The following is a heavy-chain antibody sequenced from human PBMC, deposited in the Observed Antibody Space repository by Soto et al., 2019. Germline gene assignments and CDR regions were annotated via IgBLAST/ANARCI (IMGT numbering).Heavy chain of an antibody. Sequence: GGSLRLSCAASGFTFSSYAMHWVRQAPGKGLEWVAVISYDGSNKYYADSVKGRFTISRDNSKNTLYLQMNSLRAEDTAVYYCARDVNSSGYFDYWGQGTLVTVSS. CDR1: GFTFSSYA. V-gene: IGHV3-30-3*01. CDR3: ARDVNSSGYFDY. J-gene: IGHJ4*02. D-gene: IGHD3-22*01. CDR2: ISYDGSNK.